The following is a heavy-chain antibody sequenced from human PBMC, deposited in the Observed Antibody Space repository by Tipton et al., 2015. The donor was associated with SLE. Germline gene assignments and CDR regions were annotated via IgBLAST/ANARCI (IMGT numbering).Heavy chain of an antibody. CDR3: ARAYSTAARPFDY. D-gene: IGHD6-6*01. CDR2: IYYSGST. Sequence: TLSLTCTVSGGSISSHYWSWIRQPPGKGLEWIGYIYYSGSTYYNPSLKSRVTISVDTSKNQFSLKLSSVTAADTAVYYCARAYSTAARPFDYWGQGTLVTVSS. CDR1: GGSISSHY. V-gene: IGHV4-30-4*08. J-gene: IGHJ4*02.